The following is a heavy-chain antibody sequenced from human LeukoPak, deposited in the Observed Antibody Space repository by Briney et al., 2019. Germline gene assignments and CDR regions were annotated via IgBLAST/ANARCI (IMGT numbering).Heavy chain of an antibody. Sequence: ASVKVSCKASGYTFTNYYIHWVRQATGQGLEWMGWMNPNSGNTGYAQKFQGRVTITRNTSISTAYMELSSLRSEDTAVYYCARGTGFLISYYYYMDVWGKGTTVTVSS. CDR2: MNPNSGNT. CDR3: ARGTGFLISYYYYMDV. V-gene: IGHV1-8*03. J-gene: IGHJ6*03. D-gene: IGHD2/OR15-2a*01. CDR1: GYTFTNYY.